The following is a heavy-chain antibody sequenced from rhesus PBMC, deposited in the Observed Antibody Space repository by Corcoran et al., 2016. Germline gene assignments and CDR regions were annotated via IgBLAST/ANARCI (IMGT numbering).Heavy chain of an antibody. V-gene: IGHV4S19*01. CDR1: GGSFSSSTW. D-gene: IGHD3-9*01. J-gene: IGHJ4*01. CDR2: ISGSSGST. CDR3: ARGPRGY. Sequence: QVQLQESGPGLVKPSETLSLTCAVSGGSFSSSTWWSWIRQPPGKGLEWIGYISGSSGSTYYKPSHKSRVTISKDPSKNQFSLILSSVTAADTAVYYCARGPRGYWGQGVLVTVSS.